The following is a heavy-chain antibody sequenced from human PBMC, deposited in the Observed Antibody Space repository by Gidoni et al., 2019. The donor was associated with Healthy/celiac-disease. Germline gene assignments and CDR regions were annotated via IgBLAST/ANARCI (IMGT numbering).Heavy chain of an antibody. D-gene: IGHD6-19*01. CDR3: ARSGSGWYGLNRYFDL. J-gene: IGHJ2*01. V-gene: IGHV4-34*01. Sequence: KSRVTISVDTSKNQFSLKLSSVTAADTAVYYCARSGSGWYGLNRYFDLWGRGTLVTVSS.